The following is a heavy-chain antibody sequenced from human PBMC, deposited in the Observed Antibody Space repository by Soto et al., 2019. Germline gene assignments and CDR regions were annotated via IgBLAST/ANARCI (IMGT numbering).Heavy chain of an antibody. V-gene: IGHV3-30*14. CDR3: ARDFVVGGPTINYYYGMDV. Sequence: PGGSLRLSCAASGFTFNSYAMHWVRQAPGKGLEWVAVILYDGSNKYYADSVKGRFTISRDNPKNTLYLQMNSLGAEDTAVYYCARDFVVGGPTINYYYGMDVWGQGTTVTVSS. CDR1: GFTFNSYA. D-gene: IGHD1-26*01. CDR2: ILYDGSNK. J-gene: IGHJ6*02.